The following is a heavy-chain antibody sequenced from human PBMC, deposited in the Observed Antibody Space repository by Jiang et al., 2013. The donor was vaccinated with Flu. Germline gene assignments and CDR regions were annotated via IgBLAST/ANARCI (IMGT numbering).Heavy chain of an antibody. CDR3: ARIPVRQDCGGITCYGWFDP. CDR1: GDAIGSGDYY. Sequence: PGLVKPSQSLSLTCTVSGDAIGSGDYYWTWIRQPPGKDLEWIGYNHHKGTSNYNPSLGGRATVALDTTNNQFSLRLNSVTAADTAVYHCARIPVRQDCGGITCYGWFDPWGPGIQVTVSS. J-gene: IGHJ5*02. D-gene: IGHD2-21*01. CDR2: NHHKGTS. V-gene: IGHV4-30-4*08.